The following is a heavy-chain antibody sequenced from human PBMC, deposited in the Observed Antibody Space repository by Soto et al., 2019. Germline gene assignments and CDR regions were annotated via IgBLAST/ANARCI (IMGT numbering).Heavy chain of an antibody. CDR3: AKSPGSGSGMGYYYYGMDV. CDR1: GFTFSSYA. V-gene: IGHV3-23*01. J-gene: IGHJ6*02. Sequence: GGSLRLSCAASGFTFSSYAMSWVRQAPGKGLEWVSGISSSGGSTYYADSVKGRFTISRDNSKNTLYLQMNSLRAEDTAVYYCAKSPGSGSGMGYYYYGMDVLGQGTAVTVSS. D-gene: IGHD3-22*01. CDR2: ISSSGGST.